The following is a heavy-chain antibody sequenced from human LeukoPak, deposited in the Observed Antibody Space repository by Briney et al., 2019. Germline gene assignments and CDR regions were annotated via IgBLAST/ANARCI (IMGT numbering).Heavy chain of an antibody. CDR2: IYYSGST. D-gene: IGHD3-16*02. Sequence: PSETLSPTCTVSGGSISSYYWSWIRQPPGKGLEWIGYIYYSGSTNYNPSLKSRVTISVDTSKNQFSLKLSSVTAADTAVYYCARVGRSPDAFDIWGQGTMVTVSS. CDR3: ARVGRSPDAFDI. V-gene: IGHV4-59*01. CDR1: GGSISSYY. J-gene: IGHJ3*02.